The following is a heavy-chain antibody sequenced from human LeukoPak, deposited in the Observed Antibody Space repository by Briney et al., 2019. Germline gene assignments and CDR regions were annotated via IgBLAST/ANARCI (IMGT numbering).Heavy chain of an antibody. J-gene: IGHJ4*02. D-gene: IGHD5-24*01. CDR3: ARDLNGYNYNY. CDR2: IIPILGIA. CDR1: GGTFSSYA. V-gene: IGHV1-69*10. Sequence: ASVKVSCKASGGTFSSYAISWVRQAPGQGLEWMGWIIPILGIANYAQKFQGRVTITADKSTSTAYMELSSLRSEDTAVYYCARDLNGYNYNYWGRETLVTVSS.